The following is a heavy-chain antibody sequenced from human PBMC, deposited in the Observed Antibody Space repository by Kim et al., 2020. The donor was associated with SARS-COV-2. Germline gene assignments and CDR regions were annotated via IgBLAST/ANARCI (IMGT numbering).Heavy chain of an antibody. Sequence: ASVKVSCKASGYTFTSYAMNWVRQAPGQGLEWVGWINTNTGNPTYAQGFTGRFVFSLDTSVSTAYLQISSLKAEDTAVYYCAREGTVWFGELIRYYYGMYVWGQGTTVTVSS. J-gene: IGHJ6*02. CDR2: INTNTGNP. CDR1: GYTFTSYA. D-gene: IGHD3-10*01. V-gene: IGHV7-4-1*02. CDR3: AREGTVWFGELIRYYYGMYV.